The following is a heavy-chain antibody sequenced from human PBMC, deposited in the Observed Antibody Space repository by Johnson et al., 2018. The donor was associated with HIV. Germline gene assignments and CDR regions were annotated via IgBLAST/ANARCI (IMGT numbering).Heavy chain of an antibody. CDR2: IKQDGSER. V-gene: IGHV3-7*05. D-gene: IGHD1-7*01. CDR1: AFTFDDHG. Sequence: EVQLVESGGGVVRPGGSLRLSCAASAFTFDDHGMSWVRQAPGKGLEWVANIKQDGSERYFVDSVKGRFTISRDNARNSLYLQINSLRTEDTAVYYCARENYRRRDAFDVWGQGTVVIVSS. J-gene: IGHJ3*01. CDR3: ARENYRRRDAFDV.